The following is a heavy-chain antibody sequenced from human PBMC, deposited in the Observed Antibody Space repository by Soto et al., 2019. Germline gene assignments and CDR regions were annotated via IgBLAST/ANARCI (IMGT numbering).Heavy chain of an antibody. CDR1: GGSISSGGYY. CDR3: ARDKDYYDSSGPEDDGFDI. Sequence: QVQLQESGPGLVKPSQTLSLTCTVSGGSISSGGYYWSWIRQHPGKGLEWIGYIYYSGSTYYNPSLKRRVTILVDPSKNPFSLTLSSVTAADTAVYYCARDKDYYDSSGPEDDGFDIWGQGTMVTVSS. D-gene: IGHD3-22*01. V-gene: IGHV4-31*03. CDR2: IYYSGST. J-gene: IGHJ3*02.